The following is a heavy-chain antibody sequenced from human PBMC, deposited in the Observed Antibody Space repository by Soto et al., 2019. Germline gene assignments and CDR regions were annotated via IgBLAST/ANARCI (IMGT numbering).Heavy chain of an antibody. CDR1: GFTFSSYS. D-gene: IGHD3-10*01. CDR2: ISSSSSTI. V-gene: IGHV3-48*02. J-gene: IGHJ6*02. Sequence: PGGSLRLSCAASGFTFSSYSMNWVRQAPGKGLEWVSYISSSSSTIYYADSVKGRFTISRDNAKNSLYLQMNSLRDEDTAVYYCAREWFGEGYYYYYGMGVWGQGTTVTVSS. CDR3: AREWFGEGYYYYYGMGV.